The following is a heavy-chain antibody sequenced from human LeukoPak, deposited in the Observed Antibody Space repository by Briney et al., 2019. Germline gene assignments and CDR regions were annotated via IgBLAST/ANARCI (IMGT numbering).Heavy chain of an antibody. CDR1: GFTFSRYW. CDR3: ARGFDAFDI. J-gene: IGHJ3*02. V-gene: IGHV3-74*03. CDR2: INSDGSGT. Sequence: PGGSLRLSCAASGFTFSRYWMHWVRQAPGKGLVWVSRINSDGSGTMYADSVKGRFTISRDNAKNTLYLQMNSLRAEDTAVYYCARGFDAFDIWGQGTMVTVSS.